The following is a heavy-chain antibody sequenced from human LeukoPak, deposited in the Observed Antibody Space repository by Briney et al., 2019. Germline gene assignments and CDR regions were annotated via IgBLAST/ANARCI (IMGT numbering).Heavy chain of an antibody. V-gene: IGHV3-15*01. CDR1: GLTFSNAW. CDR3: TTDLVVVAVTGFDP. D-gene: IGHD2-15*01. J-gene: IGHJ5*02. CDR2: IKSKTDGGTT. Sequence: GGSLRLSCAASGLTFSNAWMSWVRQAPGKGLEWVGRIKSKTDGGTTDYAAPVKGRFTISRDDSKNTLYLQMNSLKTEDTAVYYCTTDLVVVAVTGFDPWGQGTLVTVSS.